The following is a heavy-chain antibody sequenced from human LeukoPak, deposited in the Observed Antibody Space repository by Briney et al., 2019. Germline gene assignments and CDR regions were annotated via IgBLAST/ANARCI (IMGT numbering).Heavy chain of an antibody. CDR3: VKVKSVSGGDR. CDR1: GFSFSNYA. CDR2: ISSNGGST. J-gene: IGHJ5*02. V-gene: IGHV3-64D*09. D-gene: IGHD2-15*01. Sequence: GGSLRLSCSASGFSFSNYAMYWVRQAPGKGLEYVSGISSNGGSTYYADSVKGRFTISRDNSKNTLYLQMSSLRAEDTAVYYCVKVKSVSGGDRWVQGTLLTVSS.